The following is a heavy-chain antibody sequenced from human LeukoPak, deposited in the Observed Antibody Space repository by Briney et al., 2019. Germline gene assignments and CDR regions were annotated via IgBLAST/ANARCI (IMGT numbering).Heavy chain of an antibody. V-gene: IGHV4-39*01. CDR1: GGSISSSSYY. CDR2: IYYSGST. J-gene: IGHJ6*02. CDR3: ARFGGGDYYYYYGMDV. Sequence: SETLSLTCTVSGGSISSSSYYWGWIRQPPGKGLEWIGSIYYSGSTYYNPPLKSRVTISVDTSKNQFSLKLSSVTAADTAVYYCARFGGGDYYYYYGMDVWGQGTTVTVSS. D-gene: IGHD3-10*01.